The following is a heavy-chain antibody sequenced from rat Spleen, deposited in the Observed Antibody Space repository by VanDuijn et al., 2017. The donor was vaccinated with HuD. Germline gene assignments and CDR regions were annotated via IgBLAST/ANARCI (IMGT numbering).Heavy chain of an antibody. D-gene: IGHD3-6*01. J-gene: IGHJ2*01. CDR1: GFTFNNYW. CDR2: ISNDGGTT. Sequence: EVQLVESGGGLVQPGRSLKLSCVASGFTFNNYWMTWIRQAPGKGLEWVASISNDGGTTYYPDSVKGRFTISRDNAKRTLYRQMNSLRSEDTATYYCTRNWDYWGQGVMVTVSS. V-gene: IGHV5-31*01. CDR3: TRNWDY.